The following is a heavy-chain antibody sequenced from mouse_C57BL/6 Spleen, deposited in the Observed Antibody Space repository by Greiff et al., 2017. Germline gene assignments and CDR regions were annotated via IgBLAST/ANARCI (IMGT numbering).Heavy chain of an antibody. V-gene: IGHV1-80*01. D-gene: IGHD1-1*01. CDR3: ARSGSSYRNWYFDV. CDR2: IYPGDGDT. CDR1: GYAFSSYW. Sequence: QVQLQQSGAELVKPGASVKISCKASGYAFSSYWMNWVKQRPGKGLEWIGQIYPGDGDTNYNGKFKGKATLTADKSSSTAYMQLSSLTSEDSAVYFCARSGSSYRNWYFDVWGTGTTVTVSS. J-gene: IGHJ1*03.